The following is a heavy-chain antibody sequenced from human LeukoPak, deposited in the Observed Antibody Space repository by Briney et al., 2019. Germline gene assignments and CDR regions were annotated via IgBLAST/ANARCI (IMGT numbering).Heavy chain of an antibody. J-gene: IGHJ4*02. CDR3: VKVDT. Sequence: GGSLRLSCAASGFTFSSYAMHWVRQAPGKGLEWVAVISYDGSNKYYADSVKGRFTISRDNSRNTLYLQMDSLSAEDTAVYYCVKVDTWGQGTLVTVSS. CDR2: ISYDGSNK. V-gene: IGHV3-30*04. D-gene: IGHD3-22*01. CDR1: GFTFSSYA.